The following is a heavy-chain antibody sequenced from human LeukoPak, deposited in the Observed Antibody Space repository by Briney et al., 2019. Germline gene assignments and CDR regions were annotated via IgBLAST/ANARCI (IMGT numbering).Heavy chain of an antibody. CDR2: IWYDGSNK. V-gene: IGHV3-30*02. CDR1: GFTFSSYG. J-gene: IGHJ4*02. Sequence: GGSLRLSCVASGFTFSSYGMHWVRQAPGKGLEWVAVIWYDGSNKYFADSVKGRFTISRDNSKNTLYLQMNSLRAEDTAVYYCAKDTGYSYSFDYWGQGTLVTVSS. CDR3: AKDTGYSYSFDY. D-gene: IGHD5-18*01.